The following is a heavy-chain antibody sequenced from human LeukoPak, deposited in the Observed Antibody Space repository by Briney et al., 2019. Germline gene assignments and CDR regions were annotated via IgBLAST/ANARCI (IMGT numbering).Heavy chain of an antibody. CDR1: GYTLTELS. V-gene: IGHV1-24*01. CDR2: FDPEDGET. CDR3: ATLRIAACREVQYNWFDP. D-gene: IGHD6-6*01. J-gene: IGHJ5*02. Sequence: ASVKVSCKVSGYTLTELSMHWVRQAPGKGLEWMGGFDPEDGETIYAQKFQGRVTMTEDTSTDTAYMELSSLRSEDTAVYYCATLRIAACREVQYNWFDPWGQGTLVTVSS.